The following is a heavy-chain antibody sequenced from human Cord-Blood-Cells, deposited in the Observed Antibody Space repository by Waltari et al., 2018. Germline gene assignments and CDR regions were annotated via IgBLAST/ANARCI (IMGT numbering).Heavy chain of an antibody. CDR3: ARGELPRMPDAFDI. Sequence: QVQLVQSGAEVKKPGSSVKLSCKASGGTFSSYAISWVRPAPGQGLEWMGGIIPIFGTANYAQKFQGRVTITADESTSTAYMELSSLRSEDTAVYYCARGELPRMPDAFDIWGQGTMVTVSS. CDR2: IIPIFGTA. CDR1: GGTFSSYA. J-gene: IGHJ3*02. V-gene: IGHV1-69*01. D-gene: IGHD1-7*01.